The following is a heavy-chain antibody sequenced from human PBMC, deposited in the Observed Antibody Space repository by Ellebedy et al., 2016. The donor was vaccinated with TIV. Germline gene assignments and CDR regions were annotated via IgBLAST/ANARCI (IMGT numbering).Heavy chain of an antibody. CDR1: GFTFSDNS. CDR2: ISSRADSI. V-gene: IGHV3-21*04. Sequence: GESLKISCAASGFTFSDNSMNWVRQTPGRGLEWVSSISSRADSIAYADSVKGRFTIFRDNAKNSLYLQMNSLRAEDTAVYYCASPYDELDYWGQGTLVTVSS. J-gene: IGHJ4*02. CDR3: ASPYDELDY. D-gene: IGHD5-12*01.